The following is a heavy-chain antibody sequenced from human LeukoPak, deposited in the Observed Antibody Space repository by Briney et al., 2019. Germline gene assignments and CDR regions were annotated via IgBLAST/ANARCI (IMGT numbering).Heavy chain of an antibody. CDR1: GASISSSY. Sequence: SETLSLTCNVSGASISSSYWSWIRQPPGKGLEWIAYIYYSGSTNYNPSLKSRVTISVDTSRNQFSLKLSSVTAADAAVYYCARDIAARYWGQGTLVTVSS. CDR2: IYYSGST. CDR3: ARDIAARY. J-gene: IGHJ4*02. V-gene: IGHV4-59*01. D-gene: IGHD6-13*01.